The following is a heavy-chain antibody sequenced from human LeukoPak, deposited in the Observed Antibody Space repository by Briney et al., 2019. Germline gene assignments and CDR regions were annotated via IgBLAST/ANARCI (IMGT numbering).Heavy chain of an antibody. CDR1: GFTFIGYW. CDR2: KKQDGSEK. Sequence: GGSLRLSLPAPGFTFIGYWMTWVRQAPGKGLGGGANKKQDGSEKYYVDSVKGRFTISRDNAKNSLYLQMNSLRAEDTAVYYCARDSRVLRYFDWSSPVDYWGQGTLVTVSS. CDR3: ARDSRVLRYFDWSSPVDY. J-gene: IGHJ4*02. D-gene: IGHD3-9*01. V-gene: IGHV3-7*03.